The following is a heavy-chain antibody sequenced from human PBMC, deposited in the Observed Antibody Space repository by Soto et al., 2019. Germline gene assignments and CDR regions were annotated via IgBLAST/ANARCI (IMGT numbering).Heavy chain of an antibody. Sequence: SVKVSCKASGGTFSSYAISWVRQAPGQGLEWMGGIIPIFGTANYAQKFQGRVTITADESTSTAYMELSSLRSEDTAVYYCARAVSCITMVRGVITRDFYYYYYYGMDVWGQGTTVTVSS. D-gene: IGHD3-10*01. CDR1: GGTFSSYA. CDR2: IIPIFGTA. V-gene: IGHV1-69*13. CDR3: ARAVSCITMVRGVITRDFYYYYYYGMDV. J-gene: IGHJ6*02.